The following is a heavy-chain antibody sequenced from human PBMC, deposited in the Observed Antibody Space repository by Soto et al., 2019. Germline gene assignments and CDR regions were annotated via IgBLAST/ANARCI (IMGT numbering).Heavy chain of an antibody. D-gene: IGHD6-19*01. Sequence: QVQLVESGGGVVQPGRSLRLSCAASGFTFSSYGMHWVRQAPGKGLEWVAVISYDGGNKYYVDSVKGRFTISRDNSKNTLYLQVNSLRAEDTAVYYCVKGGTSGWNNWFDPWGQGTLVIVSS. CDR3: VKGGTSGWNNWFDP. V-gene: IGHV3-30*18. CDR2: ISYDGGNK. CDR1: GFTFSSYG. J-gene: IGHJ5*02.